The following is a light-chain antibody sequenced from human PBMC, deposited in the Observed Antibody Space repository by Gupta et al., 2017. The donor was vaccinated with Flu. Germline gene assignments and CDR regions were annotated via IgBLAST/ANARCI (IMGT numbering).Light chain of an antibody. CDR3: QLWDSSSARGV. CDR2: DVS. CDR1: NIATKA. J-gene: IGLJ3*02. V-gene: IGLV3-21*02. Sequence: SYALTQPPPVSVAPGQTARLTWGVNNIATKAVHWYQQQSGKAPVLVGNDVSDRPSGIPERFSGSNSGNTATLTISRVEAGDEADYYCQLWDSSSARGVFGGGTKLTVL.